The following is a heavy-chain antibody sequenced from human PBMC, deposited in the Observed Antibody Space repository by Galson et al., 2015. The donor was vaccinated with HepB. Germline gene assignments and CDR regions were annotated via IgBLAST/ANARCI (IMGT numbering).Heavy chain of an antibody. CDR2: IYYSGST. CDR3: ARHDGWEPNVDY. D-gene: IGHD1-26*01. Sequence: QVQLQEPGPGLVKPSETLSLTCTVSGGSISSYYWSWIRQPPGKGLEWIGYIYYSGSTNYNPSLKSRVTISVDTSKNQFSLKLSSVTAADTAVYYCARHDGWEPNVDYWGQGTLVTVSS. CDR1: GGSISSYY. J-gene: IGHJ4*02. V-gene: IGHV4-59*08.